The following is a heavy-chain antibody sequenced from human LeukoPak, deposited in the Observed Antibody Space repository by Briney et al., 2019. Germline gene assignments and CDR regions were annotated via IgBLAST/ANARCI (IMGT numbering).Heavy chain of an antibody. CDR3: AKDGHKKRLVGTTTRGHFDY. J-gene: IGHJ4*02. CDR2: VSSDGSID. Sequence: GRSLRLSCAASGFTFSNYGMHWVRQAPGKGLEWVAVVSSDGSIDYYADSLRGRFTVSRDNSKNTMFLQMNSLRAEDTAVYYCAKDGHKKRLVGTTTRGHFDYWGQGTLVTVSS. V-gene: IGHV3-30*18. D-gene: IGHD1-26*01. CDR1: GFTFSNYG.